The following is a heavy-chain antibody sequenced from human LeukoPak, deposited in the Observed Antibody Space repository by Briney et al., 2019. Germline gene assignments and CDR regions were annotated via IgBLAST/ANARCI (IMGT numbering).Heavy chain of an antibody. Sequence: GGSLRLSCAASGFSFRSYWMSWVRQAPGKGLEWVANIESDGSEKNYADSVKGRFTISRDNAKNSLYLQMDSLRAEDTAVYYCAGGMGWVSDYWAQGTLVTVSS. CDR3: AGGMGWVSDY. CDR1: GFSFRSYW. CDR2: IESDGSEK. V-gene: IGHV3-7*03. D-gene: IGHD6-19*01. J-gene: IGHJ4*02.